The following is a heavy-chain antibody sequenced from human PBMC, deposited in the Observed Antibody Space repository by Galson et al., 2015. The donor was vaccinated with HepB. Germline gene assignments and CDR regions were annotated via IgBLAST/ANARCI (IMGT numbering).Heavy chain of an antibody. CDR2: INPNSGDT. J-gene: IGHJ4*02. D-gene: IGHD3-9*01. CDR1: GYTFTAYS. CDR3: ARTGYYLYYFDY. Sequence: SVKVSCKASGYTFTAYSIHWVRQAPGQGPEWMGWINPNSGDTNFAQKFQGRVTVTRDTSISTAYMELSRLTSDDTAVYFCARTGYYLYYFDYWGQGTRVTVSS. V-gene: IGHV1-2*02.